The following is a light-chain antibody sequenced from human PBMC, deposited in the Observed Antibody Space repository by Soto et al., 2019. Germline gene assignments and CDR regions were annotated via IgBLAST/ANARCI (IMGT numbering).Light chain of an antibody. Sequence: QSVLTQPPSASGSPGQSVTISCTGTSSDVGGYKFVSWYQQHPGKAPKLIIYEVTQRPSGVPDRFSGSKSGNTASLIVSGLQAEDDADYYCSSYAGSNMGVFGTGTKVTAL. CDR3: SSYAGSNMGV. CDR1: SSDVGGYKF. CDR2: EVT. V-gene: IGLV2-8*01. J-gene: IGLJ1*01.